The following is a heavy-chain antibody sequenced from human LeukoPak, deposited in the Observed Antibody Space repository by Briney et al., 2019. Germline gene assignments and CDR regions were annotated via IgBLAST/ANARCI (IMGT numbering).Heavy chain of an antibody. J-gene: IGHJ6*02. Sequence: SVKVSCKASGYTFTDYYLHWVRQAPGQGLEWMGWINPNSGGTNYAQKFQGRVTMTRDTSISTAYMELGRLRSDDTAVYYCASLGATTIYYYGMDVWGQGTTVTVSS. CDR2: INPNSGGT. V-gene: IGHV1-2*02. CDR1: GYTFTDYY. CDR3: ASLGATTIYYYGMDV. D-gene: IGHD1-26*01.